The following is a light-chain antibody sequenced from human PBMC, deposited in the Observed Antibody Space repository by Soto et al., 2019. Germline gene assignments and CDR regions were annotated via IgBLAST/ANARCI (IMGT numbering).Light chain of an antibody. Sequence: QSVLAQPASVSGSPGQSITISCSGTNSDVGAYDAVSWYQQHPGKAPQVIIYRITKRPSGVSTRFSCSVFGNTASLTVSGLQAEDEAEYFCCSAAPESTYVFATGTKVTVL. V-gene: IGLV2-23*02. CDR2: RIT. J-gene: IGLJ1*01. CDR1: NSDVGAYDA. CDR3: CSAAPESTYV.